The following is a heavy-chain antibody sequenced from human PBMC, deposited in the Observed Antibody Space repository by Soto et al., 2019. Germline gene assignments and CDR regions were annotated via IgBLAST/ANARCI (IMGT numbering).Heavy chain of an antibody. V-gene: IGHV1-18*01. D-gene: IGHD1-1*01. Sequence: QAHLVQSGAEVKKPGTSVKVSCKASGYTFTSYGITWVRQAPGQGLEWMGWISAHNGNTDYAQRLQGRVTVTRDTSTSRAYMELRSLRSDDTAVYYCARGRYGDYWGQGALVTVSS. J-gene: IGHJ4*02. CDR3: ARGRYGDY. CDR2: ISAHNGNT. CDR1: GYTFTSYG.